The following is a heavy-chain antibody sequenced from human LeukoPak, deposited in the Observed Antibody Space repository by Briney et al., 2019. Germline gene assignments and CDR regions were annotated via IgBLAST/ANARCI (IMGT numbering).Heavy chain of an antibody. V-gene: IGHV4-59*01. Sequence: SETLSLTCTVSGGSISSYYWSWIRQPPGKGLEWIGYIYYSGSTNYNPSLKSRVTISVDTSKNQFSLKLSSVTAADTAVYYCAREESYYGSRAYYFDYWGQGTLVTVSS. CDR2: IYYSGST. CDR3: AREESYYGSRAYYFDY. CDR1: GGSISSYY. D-gene: IGHD3-10*01. J-gene: IGHJ4*02.